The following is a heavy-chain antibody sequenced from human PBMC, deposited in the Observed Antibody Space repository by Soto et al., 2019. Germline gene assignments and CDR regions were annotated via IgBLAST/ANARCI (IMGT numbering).Heavy chain of an antibody. V-gene: IGHV3-23*01. CDR3: AKGRSYYYYYGVDV. J-gene: IGHJ6*02. CDR2: IIDSGAST. Sequence: GGSLRLSCTASGFTVSDNYMGWVRQAPGKGLEWVSDIIDSGASTYYADSVKGRFTISRDNSKSTLYLQMNSLRAEDTALYYCAKGRSYYYYYGVDVWGQGTTVTAP. CDR1: GFTVSDNY.